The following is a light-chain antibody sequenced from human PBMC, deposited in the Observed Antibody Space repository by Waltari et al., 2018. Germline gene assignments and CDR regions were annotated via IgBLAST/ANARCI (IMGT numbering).Light chain of an antibody. CDR3: QQYNSYSTWT. Sequence: DIQMTQSPSTLSASVGDRVTITCRASQSISSWLAWYQQKPGKAPKLLIYDASSLESGVPSRVSGSGSGTEFPLTISSLQPDDFATYYCQQYNSYSTWTFGQGTKVEIK. J-gene: IGKJ1*01. CDR2: DAS. V-gene: IGKV1-5*01. CDR1: QSISSW.